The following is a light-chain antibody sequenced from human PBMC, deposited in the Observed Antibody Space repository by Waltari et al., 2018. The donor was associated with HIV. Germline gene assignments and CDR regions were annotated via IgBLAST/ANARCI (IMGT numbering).Light chain of an antibody. Sequence: SYELTQPPSVSVSPGQPARITCPGDALPKQYAYWYQQKPGQAPVLVIYKDSERPSGIHERFSGSSSGTTVTLTISGVQAEDEADYYCQSADSSGTVVFGGGTKLTVL. CDR1: ALPKQY. V-gene: IGLV3-25*03. CDR3: QSADSSGTVV. CDR2: KDS. J-gene: IGLJ2*01.